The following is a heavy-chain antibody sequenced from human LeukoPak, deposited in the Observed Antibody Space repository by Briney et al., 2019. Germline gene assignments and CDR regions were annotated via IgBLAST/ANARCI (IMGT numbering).Heavy chain of an antibody. J-gene: IGHJ6*03. CDR3: ARRVTDTYYYYYYIDV. CDR1: GGSFSGYC. Sequence: SETLSLTCAVYGGSFSGYCWSWIRQPPGKGLEWIGEINHSGSTNYNPSLKSRVTISVDTSKNLFSLKLSSVTAADTAVYYCARRVTDTYYYYYYIDVWDKGTTVTVSS. D-gene: IGHD2-21*02. CDR2: INHSGST. V-gene: IGHV4-34*01.